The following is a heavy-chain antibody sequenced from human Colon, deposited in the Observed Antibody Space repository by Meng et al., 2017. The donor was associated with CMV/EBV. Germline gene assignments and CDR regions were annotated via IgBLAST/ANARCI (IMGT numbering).Heavy chain of an antibody. J-gene: IGHJ1*01. Sequence: GRLVQAGAEGRMPGASVKVSCKASGYSFTGYYIHWVRQAPGQGLEWMGWMDPTTGRTDYAQKFQGTVTMTRDTSISTAYLELSRLTSDDTAVYYCASHSSYVWGSHHWGQGTLVTVSS. D-gene: IGHD3-16*01. CDR3: ASHSSYVWGSHH. CDR2: MDPTTGRT. CDR1: GYSFTGYY. V-gene: IGHV1-2*02.